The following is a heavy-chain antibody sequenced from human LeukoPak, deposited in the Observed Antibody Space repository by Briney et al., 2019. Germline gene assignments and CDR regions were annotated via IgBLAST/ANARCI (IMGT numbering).Heavy chain of an antibody. J-gene: IGHJ4*02. CDR3: ASAERGYSYGNLDY. CDR1: GGSISSGSYY. Sequence: SQTLSLTCTVSGGSISSGSYYWSWIRQPAGKGLEWIGRIYTSGSTNYNPSLKSRVTISVDTSKNQFSLKLSSVTAADTAVYYCASAERGYSYGNLDYWGQGTLVTVSS. V-gene: IGHV4-61*02. CDR2: IYTSGST. D-gene: IGHD5-18*01.